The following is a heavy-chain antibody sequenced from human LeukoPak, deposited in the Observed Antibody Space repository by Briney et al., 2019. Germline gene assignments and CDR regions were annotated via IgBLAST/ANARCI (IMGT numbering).Heavy chain of an antibody. D-gene: IGHD3-16*02. Sequence: ASVKVSCKASGYTFTGYDMHWVRQAPGQGLEWMGWINPNSGGTSYAQRFQGRVTMTRDTSSSTAYMEVNSLRSDDTAVYYCARRYVWGSYRYNDYWGQGTLVTVSS. CDR3: ARRYVWGSYRYNDY. CDR1: GYTFTGYD. V-gene: IGHV1-2*02. J-gene: IGHJ4*02. CDR2: INPNSGGT.